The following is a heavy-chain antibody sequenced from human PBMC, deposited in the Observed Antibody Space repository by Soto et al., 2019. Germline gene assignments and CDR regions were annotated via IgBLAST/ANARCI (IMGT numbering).Heavy chain of an antibody. CDR3: ARADKRFHGYYFDY. Sequence: GGSLRLSCAASGFTVSSNYMSWVRQAPGKGLEWVSVIYSGGSTYYADSVKGRFTISRDNSKNTLYLQMNSLRAEDTAVYYCARADKRFHGYYFDYWGQGTLVTVSS. J-gene: IGHJ4*02. CDR1: GFTVSSNY. D-gene: IGHD3-16*01. V-gene: IGHV3-66*01. CDR2: IYSGGST.